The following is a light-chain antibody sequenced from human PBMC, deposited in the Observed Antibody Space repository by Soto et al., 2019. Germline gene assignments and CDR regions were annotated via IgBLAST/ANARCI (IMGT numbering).Light chain of an antibody. Sequence: QSVLTQPPAVSAAPGQKVTISCSGSSSNIGDNSVSWYQQLPGTAPKLLIYDDDKRPSGIPDRFSGSKSGTSATLGITGFQTGDEAAYYCGSWDSSLSAYVFGTGTKLTVL. CDR1: SSNIGDNS. J-gene: IGLJ1*01. CDR2: DDD. V-gene: IGLV1-51*01. CDR3: GSWDSSLSAYV.